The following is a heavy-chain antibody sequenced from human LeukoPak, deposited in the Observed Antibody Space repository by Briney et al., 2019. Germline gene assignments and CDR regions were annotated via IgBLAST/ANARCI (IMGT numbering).Heavy chain of an antibody. J-gene: IGHJ4*02. CDR1: GFTFSSYA. CDR3: AKSPPSQYSSSWYYFDY. V-gene: IGHV3-23*01. D-gene: IGHD6-13*01. CDR2: ISGSGGST. Sequence: GGSLRLSCAASGFTFSSYAMSWVRQAPGKGLEWASAISGSGGSTYYADSVKGRFTISRDNSKNTLYLQMNSLRTEDTAVYYCAKSPPSQYSSSWYYFDYWGQGTLVTVSS.